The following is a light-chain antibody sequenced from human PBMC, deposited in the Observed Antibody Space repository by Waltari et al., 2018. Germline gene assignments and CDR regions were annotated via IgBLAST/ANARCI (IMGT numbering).Light chain of an antibody. CDR3: QQHGTLPAT. CDR1: QSVDSSS. CDR2: RAS. Sequence: EIVLTQSPGTASLSPGERATLSCRASQSVDSSSLAWYQQKPGQAPRLVIYRASRRATGIPDRFSGSGSGTDFSLTISRLEPEDFAVYYCQQHGTLPATFGQGTKVEIK. V-gene: IGKV3-20*01. J-gene: IGKJ1*01.